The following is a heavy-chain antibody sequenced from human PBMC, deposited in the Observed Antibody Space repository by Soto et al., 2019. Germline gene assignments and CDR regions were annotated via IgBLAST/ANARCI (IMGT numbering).Heavy chain of an antibody. D-gene: IGHD2-2*01. CDR1: CYTFITYG. CDR3: ARDTSHYFDH. CDR2: ITPYNGKT. J-gene: IGHJ4*02. Sequence: ASVNVSCKATCYTFITYGVTWVRQAPGQGLEWMGWITPYNGKTHYAQKFQDRVTMTTDTAATTAYMELRSLRSDDSAMYFCARDTSHYFDHWGQGTLVTV. V-gene: IGHV1-18*01.